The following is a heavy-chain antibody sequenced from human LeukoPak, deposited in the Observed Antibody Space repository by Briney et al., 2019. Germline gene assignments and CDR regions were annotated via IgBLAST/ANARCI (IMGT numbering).Heavy chain of an antibody. V-gene: IGHV3-9*03. CDR1: GFTFDDYA. CDR2: IGWNSGSI. D-gene: IGHD2-8*01. J-gene: IGHJ3*02. Sequence: GGSLRLSCAASGFTFDDYAMHWVRQAPGKGLEGVSGIGWNSGSIGYAVSVKGRFTIYRDNAKNSLYLQMNSLRAEDMALYYCAKDTRSGGIVYPGNDAFDIWGQGTMVTVSS. CDR3: AKDTRSGGIVYPGNDAFDI.